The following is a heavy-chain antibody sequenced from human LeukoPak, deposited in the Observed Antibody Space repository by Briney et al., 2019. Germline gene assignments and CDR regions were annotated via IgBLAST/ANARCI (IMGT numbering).Heavy chain of an antibody. V-gene: IGHV3-9*01. J-gene: IGHJ4*02. CDR3: AKVRGTYSSGYFFDY. Sequence: PGGSLRLSCAASGFTFDNYAMHWVRQAPGKGLEWLSIISWNSGYIGYADSVKGRFTISRDNAKKSLDLKMNSLRAEDTALYYCAKVRGTYSSGYFFDYWGQGTLVTVSS. D-gene: IGHD6-19*01. CDR1: GFTFDNYA. CDR2: ISWNSGYI.